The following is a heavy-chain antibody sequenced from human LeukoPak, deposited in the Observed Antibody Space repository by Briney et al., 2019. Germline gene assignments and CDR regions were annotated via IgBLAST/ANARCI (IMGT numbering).Heavy chain of an antibody. V-gene: IGHV1-46*01. J-gene: IGHJ6*03. D-gene: IGHD2-2*02. CDR1: GYTFTSYY. CDR2: INPTGGST. Sequence: GASVKVSCKASGYTFTSYYMHWVRQAPGQGLEWMGLINPTGGSTGYAQKFQGRVTMTRDMSTSTDYMELSSLRSEDTAVYYCARVAAEVVGVPGAIGFGWLRRDYYYMDVWAKGPRSLSP. CDR3: ARVAAEVVGVPGAIGFGWLRRDYYYMDV.